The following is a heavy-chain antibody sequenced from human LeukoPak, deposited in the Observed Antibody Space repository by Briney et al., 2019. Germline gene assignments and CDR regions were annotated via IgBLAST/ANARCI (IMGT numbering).Heavy chain of an antibody. CDR1: GVTFSSFS. Sequence: GGSLRLSCETSGVTFSSFSLNWVRQAPGKGLEWLSYISSSSRSKYYADSVKGRFIVSRDNAKNSLYLQMDSLRAEDTALYYCASQSSGSFTRAPDFWGQGTLVTVSS. CDR3: ASQSSGSFTRAPDF. J-gene: IGHJ4*02. V-gene: IGHV3-48*04. CDR2: ISSSSRSK. D-gene: IGHD1-26*01.